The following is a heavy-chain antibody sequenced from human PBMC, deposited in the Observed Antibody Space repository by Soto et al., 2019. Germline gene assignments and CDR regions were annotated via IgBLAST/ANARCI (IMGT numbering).Heavy chain of an antibody. CDR3: ARGGDYKFDC. D-gene: IGHD4-17*01. CDR2: IWHSGST. J-gene: IGHJ5*01. Sequence: SETLSLTCAVSGASISTSYWWSWVRQPPGRGLEWIGEIWHSGSTNYNPSLKSRVTMSVDKSKNQFSLKLSSVTAADTAVYYCARGGDYKFDCWGQGTLVTVSS. V-gene: IGHV4-4*02. CDR1: GASISTSYW.